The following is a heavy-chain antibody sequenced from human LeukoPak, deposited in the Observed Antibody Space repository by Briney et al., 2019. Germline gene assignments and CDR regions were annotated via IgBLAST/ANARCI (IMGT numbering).Heavy chain of an antibody. Sequence: SETLSLTCTVSGRSISSYYWSWIRQPPGKGLEWIGYIYYSGSTNYNPSLKSRVTISVDTSKNQFSLKLSSVTAADTAVYYCARHLSTPGGAGGWFDPWGQGTLVTVSS. CDR2: IYYSGST. J-gene: IGHJ5*02. V-gene: IGHV4-59*08. D-gene: IGHD1-26*01. CDR1: GRSISSYY. CDR3: ARHLSTPGGAGGWFDP.